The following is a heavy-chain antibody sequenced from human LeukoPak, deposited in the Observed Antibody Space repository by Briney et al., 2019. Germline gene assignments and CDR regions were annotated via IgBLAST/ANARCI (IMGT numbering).Heavy chain of an antibody. V-gene: IGHV4-59*01. CDR2: IYYSGST. CDR3: ARMYSSGHPAGIDY. Sequence: KSSETLSLTCTVSGGSISSYYWSWIRQPPGKGLEWIGYIYYSGSTNYNPSLKSRVTISVDTSKNQFSLKLSSVTAADTAVYYCARMYSSGHPAGIDYWGQGTLVTVSS. CDR1: GGSISSYY. D-gene: IGHD6-19*01. J-gene: IGHJ4*02.